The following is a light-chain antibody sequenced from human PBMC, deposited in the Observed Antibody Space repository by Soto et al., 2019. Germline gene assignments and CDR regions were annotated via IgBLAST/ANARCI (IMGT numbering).Light chain of an antibody. CDR2: GAS. J-gene: IGKJ1*01. Sequence: EIVLTQSPGTLSLSPGERATLSCRTSHSVDSTHLAWYQQKPGQAPRLLIYGASGRATGIPDRFGGSGSGTDFTLNISRLEPEDFAVYYCQHYGDSRTFGQGTKVEVK. CDR1: HSVDSTH. CDR3: QHYGDSRT. V-gene: IGKV3-20*01.